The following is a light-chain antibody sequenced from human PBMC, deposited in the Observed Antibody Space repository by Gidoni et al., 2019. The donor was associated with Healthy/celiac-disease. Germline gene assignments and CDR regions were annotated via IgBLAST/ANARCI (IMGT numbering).Light chain of an antibody. V-gene: IGKV1-33*01. J-gene: IGKJ4*01. CDR3: QQYDNLPLT. CDR1: QAISNY. CDR2: DAS. Sequence: DIQLTQSPSSLSASVGDRVTITCPASQAISNYLNWYQQKPGTAPKLLIYDASNLETGVPSRFSGSGSGTDFTFTISRLQPEDIATYYCQQYDNLPLTFGGGTKVEIK.